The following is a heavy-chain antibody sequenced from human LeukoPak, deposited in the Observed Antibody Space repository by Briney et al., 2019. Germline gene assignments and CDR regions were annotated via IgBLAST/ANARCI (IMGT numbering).Heavy chain of an antibody. V-gene: IGHV3-7*01. CDR2: IKQDGSDK. D-gene: IGHD2-15*01. CDR3: ARSCSGGSCYFPKFDP. Sequence: GGSLRLSCAASGFSFSVSGMNWVRQAPGKGLEWVAHIKQDGSDKYYVDSVKGRFTISRDNAKNSLFLQMNSLRAEDTAIYYCARSCSGGSCYFPKFDPWGQGTLVIVSS. CDR1: GFSFSVSG. J-gene: IGHJ5*02.